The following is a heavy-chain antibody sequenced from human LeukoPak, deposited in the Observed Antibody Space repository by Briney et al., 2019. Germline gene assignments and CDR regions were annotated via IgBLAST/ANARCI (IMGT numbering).Heavy chain of an antibody. CDR1: GYTFTSYY. Sequence: EASVKVSCKASGYTFTSYYMHWVRQAPGQGLEWMGWINTNTGNPTYAQGFTGRFVFSLDTSVSTAYLQISSLKAEDTAVYYCARVLGYSSSWYFGELDYWGQGTLVTVSS. CDR3: ARVLGYSSSWYFGELDY. CDR2: INTNTGNP. J-gene: IGHJ4*02. V-gene: IGHV7-4-1*02. D-gene: IGHD6-13*01.